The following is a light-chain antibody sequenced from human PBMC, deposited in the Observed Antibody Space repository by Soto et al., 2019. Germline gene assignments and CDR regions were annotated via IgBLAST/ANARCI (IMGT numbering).Light chain of an antibody. V-gene: IGKV3-15*01. CDR1: QSVSSN. CDR3: QQYNIWPLWT. CDR2: GAS. J-gene: IGKJ1*01. Sequence: EIVMTQSPATLSVSPGERATLSCLASQSVSSNLAWYQQKPGQAPRLLIYGASTRATGIPARFSGSGSGTEITLTISSLQSEDFAVYFCQQYNIWPLWTFGQGTKVDI.